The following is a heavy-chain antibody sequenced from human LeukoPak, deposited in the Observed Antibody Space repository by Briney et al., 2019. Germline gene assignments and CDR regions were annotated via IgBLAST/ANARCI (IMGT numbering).Heavy chain of an antibody. CDR1: GFTVSSNY. V-gene: IGHV3-53*01. CDR3: AKEGALLLWFGEMYNWFDP. CDR2: IYSGGST. J-gene: IGHJ5*02. Sequence: GGSLRLSCAASGFTVSSNYMSWVRQAPGKGLEWVSVIYSGGSTYYADSVKGRFTISRDNSKNTLYLQMNSLRDEDTAVYYCAKEGALLLWFGEMYNWFDPWGQGTLVTVSS. D-gene: IGHD3-10*01.